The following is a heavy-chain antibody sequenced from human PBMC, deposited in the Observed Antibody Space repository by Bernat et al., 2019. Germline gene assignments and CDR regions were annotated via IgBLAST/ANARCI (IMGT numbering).Heavy chain of an antibody. CDR3: ARATSMAGRPMDH. CDR2: TYYSGSP. V-gene: IGHV4-59*08. Sequence: QVQLQESGPGLVKPSETLSLTCTVSGASISGYYWSWIRQPPGKGLEWIAYTYYSGSPNYKPSLMSRVTISIDKSKNQFSLKLSSVTAADTALYYCARATSMAGRPMDHWGQGILVTVSS. CDR1: GASISGYY. D-gene: IGHD6-6*01. J-gene: IGHJ4*02.